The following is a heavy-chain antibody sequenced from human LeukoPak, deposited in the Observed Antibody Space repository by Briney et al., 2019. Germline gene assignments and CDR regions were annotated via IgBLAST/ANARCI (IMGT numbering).Heavy chain of an antibody. D-gene: IGHD3-22*01. V-gene: IGHV3-23*01. J-gene: IGHJ3*02. Sequence: GGSLRLSCAASGFTFSSYAMSWVRQAPGKGLEWVSAISGSGGSTYYADSVKGRFTISRDNSKNTLYLQMNSLRAEDTAVYYCAKVVRNGYYYDTDDAFDIWGQGTMVTVSS. CDR1: GFTFSSYA. CDR2: ISGSGGST. CDR3: AKVVRNGYYYDTDDAFDI.